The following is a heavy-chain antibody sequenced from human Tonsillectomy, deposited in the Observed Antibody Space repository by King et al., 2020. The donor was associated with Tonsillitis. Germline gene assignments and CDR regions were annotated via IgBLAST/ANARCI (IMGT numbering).Heavy chain of an antibody. V-gene: IGHV4-61*02. CDR2: VGST. J-gene: IGHJ4*02. CDR3: ARGGHYYDSSGYWAFFDY. D-gene: IGHD3-22*01. Sequence: QLQESVPGLVKPSQTLSLTCTVSGASISSGSYYWSWIRQPAGKGLEWIGRVGSTNYNPSLRSRVTISVDTSKNQFSLKLSSVTAADTAVYFCARGGHYYDSSGYWAFFDYWGRGTLVTVSS. CDR1: GASISSGSYY.